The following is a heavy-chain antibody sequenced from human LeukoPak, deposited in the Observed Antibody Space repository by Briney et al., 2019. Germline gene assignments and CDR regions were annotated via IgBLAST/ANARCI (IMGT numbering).Heavy chain of an antibody. CDR1: GGTFSSYG. J-gene: IGHJ4*02. Sequence: GASVKVSCKASGGTFSSYGINWVRQAPGQGLEWMGRIIPIFDITNYAQKLQGRVTMTTDTSTSTAYMELRSLRSDDTAVYYCARRLLWFGEPKDYFDYWGQGTLVTVSS. CDR2: IIPIFDIT. CDR3: ARRLLWFGEPKDYFDY. D-gene: IGHD3-10*01. V-gene: IGHV1-69*04.